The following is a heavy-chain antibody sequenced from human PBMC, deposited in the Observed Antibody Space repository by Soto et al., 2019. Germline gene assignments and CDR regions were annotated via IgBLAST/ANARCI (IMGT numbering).Heavy chain of an antibody. CDR2: IFYSGST. Sequence: SETLSLTCTVSGASIGSSYWSWIRQPPGKGLEWIGYIFYSGSTNYSPSLNSRVSISIDTSNSQFSLTLSSVTAADTAVYYCVRVSTVTNRDYWGHGTLVTVA. V-gene: IGHV4-59*01. CDR3: VRVSTVTNRDY. D-gene: IGHD4-17*01. CDR1: GASIGSSY. J-gene: IGHJ4*01.